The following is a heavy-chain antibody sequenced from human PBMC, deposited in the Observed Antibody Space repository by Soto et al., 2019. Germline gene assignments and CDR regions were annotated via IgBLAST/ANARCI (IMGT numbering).Heavy chain of an antibody. J-gene: IGHJ3*02. CDR1: AGSISSPGYY. V-gene: IGHV4-31*03. Sequence: QVQLQESGPGLMKPSQTLCLTCSVSAGSISSPGYYWSWIRQHPGKGLEWLGYIFHTGSTDYNSSLKSRLTMSVDTSKNQFSLKLTSVTAADTALYYCARGATATTARGAFDIWGQGTMVTVSS. D-gene: IGHD1-1*01. CDR2: IFHTGST. CDR3: ARGATATTARGAFDI.